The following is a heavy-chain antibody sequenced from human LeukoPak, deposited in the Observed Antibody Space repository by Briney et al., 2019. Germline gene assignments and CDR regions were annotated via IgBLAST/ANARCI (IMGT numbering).Heavy chain of an antibody. CDR2: IYYSGST. CDR3: AGHYLIAVAGLDAFDI. Sequence: PSQTLSLTCAVSGGSISSGGYSWSWIRQPPGKGLEWIGYIYYSGSTNYNPSLKSRVTISVDTSKNQFSLKLSSVTAADTAVYYCAGHYLIAVAGLDAFDIWGQGTMVTVSS. CDR1: GGSISSGGYS. J-gene: IGHJ3*02. V-gene: IGHV4-30-4*07. D-gene: IGHD6-19*01.